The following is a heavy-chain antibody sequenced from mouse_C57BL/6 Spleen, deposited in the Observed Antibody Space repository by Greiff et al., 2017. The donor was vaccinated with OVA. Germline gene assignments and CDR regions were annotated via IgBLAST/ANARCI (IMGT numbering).Heavy chain of an antibody. CDR1: GYTFTDYY. Sequence: QVQLKQSGAELVRPGASVKLSCKASGYTFTDYYINWVKQRPGQGLEWIARIYPGSGNTYYSEKFKGKATLTAEKSSGTAYMQLSSLTSEDSAVYFCAMIYYGNDGAYWGQGTLVTVSA. D-gene: IGHD2-2*01. V-gene: IGHV1-76*01. J-gene: IGHJ3*01. CDR3: AMIYYGNDGAY. CDR2: IYPGSGNT.